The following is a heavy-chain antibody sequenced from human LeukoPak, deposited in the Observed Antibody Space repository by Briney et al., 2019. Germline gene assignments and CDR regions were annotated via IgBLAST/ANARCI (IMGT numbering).Heavy chain of an antibody. J-gene: IGHJ4*02. D-gene: IGHD1-26*01. Sequence: PGGSLRLSCVASGFTFSGYKMNWVRQAPGKGLEWVAYISSSGSTIFYADSVKGRFTISRDNAKNSLYLQMNSLRAEDTAIYYCAGEGDSGSYVFDSWGQGAPVTVSS. CDR3: AGEGDSGSYVFDS. CDR2: ISSSGSTI. V-gene: IGHV3-48*03. CDR1: GFTFSGYK.